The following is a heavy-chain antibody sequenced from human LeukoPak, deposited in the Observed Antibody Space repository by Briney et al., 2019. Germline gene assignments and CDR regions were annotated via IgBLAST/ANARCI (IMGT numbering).Heavy chain of an antibody. J-gene: IGHJ6*03. CDR3: TTMSTYDFWSGFNGYYYMDV. D-gene: IGHD3-3*01. Sequence: GGSLRLSCAASGFTFSNAWMSWVRQAPGKGLEWVGRMKSKTDGETTDYAAPVKGRFTISRDDSKNTLYLQMNSLKTEDTAVYYCTTMSTYDFWSGFNGYYYMDVWGKGTTVTLSS. CDR2: MKSKTDGETT. V-gene: IGHV3-15*01. CDR1: GFTFSNAW.